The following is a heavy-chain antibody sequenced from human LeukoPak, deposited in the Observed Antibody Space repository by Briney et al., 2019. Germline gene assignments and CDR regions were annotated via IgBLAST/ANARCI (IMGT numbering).Heavy chain of an antibody. CDR2: INPNSGGT. D-gene: IGHD1-26*01. V-gene: IGHV1-2*02. CDR3: ARARRIVGATRGVDY. CDR1: GYTFTGYY. Sequence: ASVKVSCKASGYTFTGYYMHCVRQAPGQGLEWMGWINPNSGGTNYTQKFQGRVTMTRDTSISTAYMELSRLRSDDTAVYYCARARRIVGATRGVDYWGQGTLVTVSS. J-gene: IGHJ4*02.